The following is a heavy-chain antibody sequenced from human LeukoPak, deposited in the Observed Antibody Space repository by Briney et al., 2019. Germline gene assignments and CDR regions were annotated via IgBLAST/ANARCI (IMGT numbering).Heavy chain of an antibody. Sequence: GGSLRLSCAASGFTFSSNGMSWVRQAPGKGLEWVSGISGSGGSTNYADSVKGRFTISRDNAKSTLYLAMNSLRAEDTAVYYCAIGSKEVLFTRHHYMGVWGKGTTVTFSS. V-gene: IGHV3-23*01. J-gene: IGHJ6*03. CDR3: AIGSKEVLFTRHHYMGV. CDR1: GFTFSSNG. D-gene: IGHD2/OR15-2a*01. CDR2: ISGSGGST.